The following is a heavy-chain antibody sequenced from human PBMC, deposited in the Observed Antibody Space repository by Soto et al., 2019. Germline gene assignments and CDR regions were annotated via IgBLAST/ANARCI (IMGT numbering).Heavy chain of an antibody. CDR3: ARAMTTVSYAL. Sequence: QVQLVQSGAEVKKPGSSVKVSCKASEGTFSSYAISWVRQAPGQGLEWMGGIITIFGTANYAQNFQGRVTITANESTSSVYMELSSLRSEDTAVYYCARAMTTVSYALWGGGTLVTVSS. D-gene: IGHD4-17*01. J-gene: IGHJ2*01. V-gene: IGHV1-69*12. CDR1: EGTFSSYA. CDR2: IITIFGTA.